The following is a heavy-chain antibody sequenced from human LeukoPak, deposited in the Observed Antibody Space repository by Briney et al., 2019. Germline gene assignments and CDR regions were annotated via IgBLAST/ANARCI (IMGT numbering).Heavy chain of an antibody. V-gene: IGHV5-51*03. J-gene: IGHJ5*02. D-gene: IGHD2-2*01. CDR2: IYPGDSDT. CDR1: GYSFTSYW. Sequence: GESLKISCKGSGYSFTSYWIGWVRQMPGKGLEWMGIIYPGDSDTRYSPSFQGQVTISADKSISTAYLQWSSLKASDTAMYYCAREYCSSTSCQKAYRNWFDPWGREPRSPSPQ. CDR3: AREYCSSTSCQKAYRNWFDP.